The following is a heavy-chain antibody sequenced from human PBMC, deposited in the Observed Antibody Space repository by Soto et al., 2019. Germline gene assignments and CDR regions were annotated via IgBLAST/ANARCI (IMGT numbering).Heavy chain of an antibody. Sequence: QVQLVQSGAEVKKPGSSVKVSCKASGGTFSSYAISWVRQAPGQGLEWMGGIIPIFGTANYAQKFQGRVTITADESTSTAYMELSSPRSEDTAVYYGARTRTTVKVVAAPGDYWGQGTLVTVSS. V-gene: IGHV1-69*12. D-gene: IGHD2-15*01. CDR2: IIPIFGTA. CDR3: ARTRTTVKVVAAPGDY. CDR1: GGTFSSYA. J-gene: IGHJ4*02.